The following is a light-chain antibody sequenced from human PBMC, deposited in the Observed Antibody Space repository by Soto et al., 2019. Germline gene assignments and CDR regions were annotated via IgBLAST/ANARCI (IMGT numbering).Light chain of an antibody. CDR3: SSYTRSDTRV. Sequence: QSALTQPASVSGSPGQSITISCTGTSSDVGGYNYVSWYQQHPGKAPKLMIYDVSNRPSGVSNRFSGSKSGNTASLTISGLQAEDEADYYCSSYTRSDTRVFGTGTKLTVL. CDR2: DVS. CDR1: SSDVGGYNY. J-gene: IGLJ1*01. V-gene: IGLV2-14*01.